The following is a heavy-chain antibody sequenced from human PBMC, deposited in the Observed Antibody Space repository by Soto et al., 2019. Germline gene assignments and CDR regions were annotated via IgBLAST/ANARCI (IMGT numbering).Heavy chain of an antibody. Sequence: QVQLVQSGAEVRQPASTMKVSCKTSIGTFSSYAISWVRQAPGQGLEWMGGIVPIVDTSTYAQKFQGRVTITADESTSTAYMELSSLRSHDTAIYYCVRVVAIPGYPDNWGQGTLVTVSS. CDR3: VRVVAIPGYPDN. V-gene: IGHV1-69*12. D-gene: IGHD5-12*01. CDR1: IGTFSSYA. J-gene: IGHJ4*02. CDR2: IVPIVDTS.